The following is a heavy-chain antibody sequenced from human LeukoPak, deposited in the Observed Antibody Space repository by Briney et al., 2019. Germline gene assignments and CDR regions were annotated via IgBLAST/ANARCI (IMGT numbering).Heavy chain of an antibody. V-gene: IGHV1-2*02. CDR1: GYTFTDYY. D-gene: IGHD2-2*01. CDR3: ARANFLYCSSSTCLFDY. Sequence: ASVKVSCKASGYTFTDYYMHWVRQAPGQGFKWMGWINPDDGDTNYAQKFQGRVTMTRDTSISTAHMEVSRLRSDDTAVYYCARANFLYCSSSTCLFDYWGQGTLVTVSS. CDR2: INPDDGDT. J-gene: IGHJ4*02.